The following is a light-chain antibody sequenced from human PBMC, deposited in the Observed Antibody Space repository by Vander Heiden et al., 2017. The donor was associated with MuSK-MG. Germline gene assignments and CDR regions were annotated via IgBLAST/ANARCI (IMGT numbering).Light chain of an antibody. J-gene: IGLJ3*02. CDR1: SSDVGGYNH. CDR2: DVS. Sequence: QPALTQPAPVSGSPGQSITISCTGTSSDVGGYNHVSWSQQHPGKAPKVMIYDVSNRPSGVSNRFSGSKSGNTASLTISGLQAEDEADYYCSSFTSSNTVVFGGGTKLTVL. V-gene: IGLV2-14*03. CDR3: SSFTSSNTVV.